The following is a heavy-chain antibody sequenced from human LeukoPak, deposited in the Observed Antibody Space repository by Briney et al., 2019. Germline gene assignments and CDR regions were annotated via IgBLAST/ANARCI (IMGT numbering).Heavy chain of an antibody. D-gene: IGHD3-22*01. CDR1: GASISSSNYY. CDR3: ARHGYSSSWYDY. J-gene: IGHJ5*01. V-gene: IGHV4-39*01. CDR2: IYYRGTT. Sequence: SETLSLTCTVSGASISSSNYYWGWIRQPPGKGLEWVGSIYYRGTTYYNPSLKSRVTISVDTSKNQFSLKMTSVTAADTAVYYCARHGYSSSWYDYWGHGSLVTVSS.